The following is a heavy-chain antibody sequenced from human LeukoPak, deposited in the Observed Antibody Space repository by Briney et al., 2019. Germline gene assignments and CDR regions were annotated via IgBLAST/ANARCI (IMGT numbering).Heavy chain of an antibody. Sequence: PGGFLRLSCAASGFTFSSYGMHWVRQAPGKGLEWVAFIRYDGSNKYYADSVKGRFTISRDNSKNTLYLQMNSLRAEDTAVYYCARTYWWGVLDYFDYWGRGTLVTVSS. CDR2: IRYDGSNK. J-gene: IGHJ4*02. V-gene: IGHV3-30*02. D-gene: IGHD2-15*01. CDR1: GFTFSSYG. CDR3: ARTYWWGVLDYFDY.